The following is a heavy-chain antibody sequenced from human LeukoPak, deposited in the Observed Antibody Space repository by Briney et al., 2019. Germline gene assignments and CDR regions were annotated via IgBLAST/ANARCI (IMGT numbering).Heavy chain of an antibody. CDR2: IYSGGST. D-gene: IGHD6-13*01. V-gene: IGHV3-53*05. Sequence: GGSLRLSCAASGFTVSSNYMSWVRQAPGKGLEWVSVIYSGGSTYYAHSVKGRFTISRDNSKNTLYLQMNSLRAEDTAVYYCARAPGSSWPPSLDYWGQGTLVTVCS. CDR3: ARAPGSSWPPSLDY. CDR1: GFTVSSNY. J-gene: IGHJ4*02.